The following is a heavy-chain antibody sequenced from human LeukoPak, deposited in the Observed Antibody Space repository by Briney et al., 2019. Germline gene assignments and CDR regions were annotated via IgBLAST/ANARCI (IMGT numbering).Heavy chain of an antibody. Sequence: GGSLRLSCAASGFTVGSNYMSWVRQAPGKGLEWVSVIYSGGSTYYADSVKGRFTISRDNSKNMLYLQMNSLRAEDTAVYYCAREPGTDYRKYYFDYWGQGTLVTVSS. V-gene: IGHV3-53*01. CDR3: AREPGTDYRKYYFDY. CDR2: IYSGGST. CDR1: GFTVGSNY. J-gene: IGHJ4*02. D-gene: IGHD3/OR15-3a*01.